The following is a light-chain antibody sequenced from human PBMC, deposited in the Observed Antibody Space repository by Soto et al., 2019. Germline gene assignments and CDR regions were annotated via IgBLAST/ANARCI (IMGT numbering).Light chain of an antibody. J-gene: IGKJ1*01. V-gene: IGKV3-20*01. Sequence: EIVLTKEHGTLTFTPGATASLSCSYSQSVSNTYLACYRQKPGQAPRLLIYGASSRATGFPDRFSGSGSGTDFTLTISRLETEDFAVYYCQLYDSSSWTFGQGTKVDIK. CDR3: QLYDSSSWT. CDR1: QSVSNTY. CDR2: GAS.